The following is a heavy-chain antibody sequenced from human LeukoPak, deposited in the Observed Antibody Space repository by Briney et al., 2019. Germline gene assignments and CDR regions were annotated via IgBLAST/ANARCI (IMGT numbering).Heavy chain of an antibody. CDR3: ARTFLSGDGYKVGYFDY. CDR2: IYSGGST. J-gene: IGHJ4*02. V-gene: IGHV3-53*01. D-gene: IGHD5-24*01. Sequence: GGSLRLSCAASGFTVSSNYMSWVRQAPGKGPEWVSLIYSGGSTYYTNSVKGRFTISRDNSQNTLYLQMNSLSAEDTAVYYCARTFLSGDGYKVGYFDYWGQGTLVTVSS. CDR1: GFTVSSNY.